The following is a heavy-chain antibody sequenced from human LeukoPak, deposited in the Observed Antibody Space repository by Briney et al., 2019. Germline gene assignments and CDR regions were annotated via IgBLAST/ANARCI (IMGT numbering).Heavy chain of an antibody. CDR2: IKEDGSEK. CDR1: GFTFSHYW. CDR3: ARGGYSYNDY. J-gene: IGHJ4*02. Sequence: GGSLRLSCAASGFTFSHYWMSWVRQAPGEGVEWVAKIKEDGSEKYYVDSVEGRFTISRDNAKNSLYLQMNSLSAEDTAVYYCARGGYSYNDYWGQGNLVTVSS. V-gene: IGHV3-7*03. D-gene: IGHD5-18*01.